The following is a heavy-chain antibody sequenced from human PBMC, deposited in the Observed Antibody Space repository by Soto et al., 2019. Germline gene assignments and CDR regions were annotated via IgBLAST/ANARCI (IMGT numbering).Heavy chain of an antibody. D-gene: IGHD3-22*01. J-gene: IGHJ3*02. Sequence: GGFLRLSCAPSGFTFISYWMSWVRQAPGKGLEWVDNIKQDGSEKYYVDSVKGRFTISRDNAKNSLYLQMNSLRAEDTAVYYCARRPSYYDSSGYSLNDAFDIWGQGTMVTVSS. V-gene: IGHV3-7*01. CDR1: GFTFISYW. CDR3: ARRPSYYDSSGYSLNDAFDI. CDR2: IKQDGSEK.